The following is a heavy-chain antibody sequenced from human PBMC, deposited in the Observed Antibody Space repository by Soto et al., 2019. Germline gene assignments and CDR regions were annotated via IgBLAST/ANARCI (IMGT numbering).Heavy chain of an antibody. V-gene: IGHV3-23*01. CDR1: GFTFSSYA. CDR3: ATLRGRAVPAAAIDY. J-gene: IGHJ4*02. CDR2: ISGSGGST. Sequence: EVQLLESGGGLVQPGGSLRLSCAASGFTFSSYAMSWVRQAPGKGLEWVSAISGSGGSTYYADSVKGRFTISRDNSENTLYLQMNSLRAEDTAVYYCATLRGRAVPAAAIDYWGQGTLVTVSS. D-gene: IGHD2-2*01.